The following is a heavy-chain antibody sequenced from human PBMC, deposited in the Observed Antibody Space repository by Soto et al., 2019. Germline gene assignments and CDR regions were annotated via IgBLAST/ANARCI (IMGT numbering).Heavy chain of an antibody. J-gene: IGHJ5*02. CDR1: VGPFSCYY. V-gene: IGHV4-34*01. Sequence: SETLSLTCAVFVGPFSCYYWIWIRQPPGKGLEWIGEINYSGSTNSNPSLKSRVTISVDTSKNQFSLKLSSVTAADTAVYCCATSYCSGGSCSVDTAIVTVNWFDPGGRGTLVTSPQ. D-gene: IGHD2-15*01. CDR2: INYSGST. CDR3: ATSYCSGGSCSVDTAIVTVNWFDP.